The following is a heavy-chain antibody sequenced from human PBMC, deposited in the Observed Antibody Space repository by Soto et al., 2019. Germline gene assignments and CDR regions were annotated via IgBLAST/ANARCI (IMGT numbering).Heavy chain of an antibody. J-gene: IGHJ6*01. CDR2: IVVASGRT. Sequence: SVKVSRKASGFDFGSFGIQFLRQTRGRGLEWIGWIVVASGRTNYARQFQGRVASSRDMSSTTAYMDLYDLKSDDTAVYFCSADHPHTAIGWPVWGQGTTVTVSS. CDR1: GFDFGSFG. V-gene: IGHV1-58*02. CDR3: SADHPHTAIGWPV.